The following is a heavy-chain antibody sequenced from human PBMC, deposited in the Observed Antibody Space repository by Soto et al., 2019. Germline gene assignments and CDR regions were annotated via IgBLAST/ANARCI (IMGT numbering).Heavy chain of an antibody. CDR2: IKTDGTVT. V-gene: IGHV3-74*03. D-gene: IGHD4-4*01. J-gene: IGHJ1*01. CDR3: AKAPVPDYTAYGSCVFQL. CDR1: GFTFSSYW. Sequence: GGSLRLSCAASGFTFSSYWMHWVRQDAGKGLLWVSSIKTDGTVTQYADSVKGRFTVSRDNAKNTLYLQMNSLRAEDTAVFYCAKAPVPDYTAYGSCVFQLWGQGTLVPVSS.